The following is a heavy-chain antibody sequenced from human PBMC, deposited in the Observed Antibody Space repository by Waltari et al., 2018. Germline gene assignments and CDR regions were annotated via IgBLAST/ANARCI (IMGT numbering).Heavy chain of an antibody. D-gene: IGHD1-1*01. CDR3: ARDRYNWNDEFYDYYGMDV. CDR1: GYTFTGYH. V-gene: IGHV1-2*06. Sequence: QVQLVQSGAEVKKPGASVKVSCKASGYTFTGYHLHWVRQAPGQVLEWMGRINPNSGGTNYAQKFQGRVTMTRDTSISTAYMELSRLRSDDTAVYYCARDRYNWNDEFYDYYGMDVWGQGTTVTVSS. CDR2: INPNSGGT. J-gene: IGHJ6*02.